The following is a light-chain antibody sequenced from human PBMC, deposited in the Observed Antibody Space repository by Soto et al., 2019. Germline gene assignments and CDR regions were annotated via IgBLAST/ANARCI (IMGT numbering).Light chain of an antibody. J-gene: IGLJ2*01. CDR2: DVS. Sequence: QSALTQPASVSVSPGQSITVSCIGTSSDVGGYNYVSWYQQHPGKAPKLMIHDVSSRPSGVSNRFSGSKSGNTASLTISGLQAEDEAYYYCSSYASSNTQVFGGGTKLTVL. V-gene: IGLV2-14*03. CDR3: SSYASSNTQV. CDR1: SSDVGGYNY.